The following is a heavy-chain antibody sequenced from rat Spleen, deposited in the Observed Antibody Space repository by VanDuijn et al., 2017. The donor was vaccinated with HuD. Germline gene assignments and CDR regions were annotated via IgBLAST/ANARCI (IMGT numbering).Heavy chain of an antibody. Sequence: QVQLKESGPGLVQSSQTLSLTCTVSGFSLTSNGVSWVRQPPGEGLEWIAAISSGGNTYYNSALKSRLSISRDTSESQVFLTMNSLQTDDTAIYFCTCNNYEWGQGVMVTVSS. J-gene: IGHJ2*01. V-gene: IGHV2S12*01. CDR1: GFSLTSNG. D-gene: IGHD1-10*01. CDR3: TCNNYE. CDR2: ISSGGNT.